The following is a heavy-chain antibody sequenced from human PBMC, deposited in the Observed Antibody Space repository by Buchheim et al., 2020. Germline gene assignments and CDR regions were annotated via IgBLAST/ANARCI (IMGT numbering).Heavy chain of an antibody. D-gene: IGHD3-22*01. Sequence: QVQLVESGGGVVQPGRSLRLSCAASGFTFSSYAMHWVRQAPGKGLEWVAVISYDGSNKYYADPVKGRFTISRDNSKNTLYLQMNSLRAEDTAVYYCARGSYYYDSSGYYYFDYWGQGTL. CDR3: ARGSYYYDSSGYYYFDY. CDR2: ISYDGSNK. J-gene: IGHJ4*02. CDR1: GFTFSSYA. V-gene: IGHV3-30*04.